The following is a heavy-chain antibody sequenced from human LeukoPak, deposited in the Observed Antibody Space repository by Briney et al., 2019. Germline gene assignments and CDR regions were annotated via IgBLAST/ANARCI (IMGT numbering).Heavy chain of an antibody. D-gene: IGHD6-13*01. V-gene: IGHV3-43*02. J-gene: IGHJ5*02. CDR1: GFTFDDYA. CDR2: ISGDGGST. CDR3: AKEAGIAAAAVDP. Sequence: GGSLRLSCAASGFTFDDYAMHWVRQAPGKGLEWVSLISGDGGSTYYADSVKGRFTISRDNSKNSLYLQMNSLTTEDTALYYCAKEAGIAAAAVDPWGQGTLVTVSS.